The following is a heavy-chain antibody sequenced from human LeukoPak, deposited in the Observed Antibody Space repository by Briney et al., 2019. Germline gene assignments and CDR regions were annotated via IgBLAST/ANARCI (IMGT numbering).Heavy chain of an antibody. CDR3: ATRLLSYYFDY. D-gene: IGHD2/OR15-2a*01. J-gene: IGHJ4*02. V-gene: IGHV4-39*01. CDR2: IYYSGST. CDR1: GGSISTSSYY. Sequence: SETLSLTCTVPGGSISTSSYYWGCIRQPPGRGLEWIGSIYYSGSTYYNPSLKSRVTISVDTSKNQFSLKLSSVTAADTAVYYCATRLLSYYFDYWGQGTLVSVSS.